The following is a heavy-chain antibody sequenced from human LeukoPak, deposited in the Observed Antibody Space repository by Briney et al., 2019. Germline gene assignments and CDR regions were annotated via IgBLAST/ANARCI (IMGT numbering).Heavy chain of an antibody. CDR1: GFTLSSYS. CDR3: AKCLRQCNGGSCYSIQNYFDY. CDR2: IIRSGSST. Sequence: GGSLSLSCAPSGFTLSSYSTSWVRQAPGRVLEWFSAIIRSGSSTFHAHSVTGPFTISRDNSRNTLNLQMTTMRAEDTAVYYCAKCLRQCNGGSCYSIQNYFDYWGQGTLVTVSS. J-gene: IGHJ4*02. D-gene: IGHD2-15*01. V-gene: IGHV3-23*01.